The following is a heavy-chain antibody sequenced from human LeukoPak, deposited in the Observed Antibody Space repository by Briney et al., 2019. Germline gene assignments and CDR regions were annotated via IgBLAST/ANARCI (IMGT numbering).Heavy chain of an antibody. D-gene: IGHD2-15*01. CDR3: ARDSSGYCSGGSCYGSDYYYGMDV. J-gene: IGHJ6*02. V-gene: IGHV6-1*01. CDR1: GDSVSSNSAA. CDR2: TYYRSKWYN. Sequence: SQTLSLTCAISGDSVSSNSAAWHWIRQSPSRGLEWLGRTYYRSKWYNDYAVSVKSRITINPDTSKNQFSLQLNSVTPEDTAVYYCARDSSGYCSGGSCYGSDYYYGMDVWGQGTTVTVSS.